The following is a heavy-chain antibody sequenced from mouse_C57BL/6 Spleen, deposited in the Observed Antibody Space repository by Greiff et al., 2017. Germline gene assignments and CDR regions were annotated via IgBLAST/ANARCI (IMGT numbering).Heavy chain of an antibody. CDR2: ISGGGGNT. CDR3: ARLITTVGFDY. Sequence: EVQRVESGGGLVKPGGSLKLSCAASGFTFSSYTMSWVRQTPEKRLEWVATISGGGGNTYYPDSVKGRFTISRDNAKNTLYLQMSSLRSEDTALYYCARLITTVGFDYWGQGTTLTVSS. J-gene: IGHJ2*01. D-gene: IGHD1-1*01. CDR1: GFTFSSYT. V-gene: IGHV5-9*01.